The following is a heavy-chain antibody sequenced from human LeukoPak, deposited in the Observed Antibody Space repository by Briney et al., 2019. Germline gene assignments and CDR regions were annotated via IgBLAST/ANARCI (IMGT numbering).Heavy chain of an antibody. V-gene: IGHV3-74*01. Sequence: PGGSLRLSCTASGITLSNYWMHWVRQAPGKGPVWVSGIKTDGSFTTYADSVRGRFTISRDNAKNTVSLQMNSLRADDTAVYYCARGLQEYTYGFDYWGQGTLVTVSS. CDR3: ARGLQEYTYGFDY. CDR1: GITLSNYW. CDR2: IKTDGSFT. J-gene: IGHJ4*02. D-gene: IGHD5-18*01.